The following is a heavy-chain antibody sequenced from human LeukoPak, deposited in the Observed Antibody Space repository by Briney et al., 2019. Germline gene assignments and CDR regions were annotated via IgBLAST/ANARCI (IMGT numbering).Heavy chain of an antibody. Sequence: GGSLRLSCAASGFTFNSYAMHWVRQAPGKGLEWVAVVSNDGREKHYADSVKGRFTISRDNSENTLYLQMNTLRAEDTAVYYCARGRNCSAKYLFDYWGQGTLVTVSS. J-gene: IGHJ4*02. CDR1: GFTFNSYA. D-gene: IGHD1-14*01. CDR3: ARGRNCSAKYLFDY. V-gene: IGHV3-30*01. CDR2: VSNDGREK.